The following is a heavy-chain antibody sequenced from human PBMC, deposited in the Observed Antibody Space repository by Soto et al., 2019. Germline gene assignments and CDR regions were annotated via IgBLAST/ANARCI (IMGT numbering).Heavy chain of an antibody. J-gene: IGHJ6*02. CDR3: ARDGRLMLRGFSFYNGMDV. CDR1: GGSIINYY. D-gene: IGHD3-10*01. CDR2: IYYSGNT. Sequence: SETLSLTCTISGGSIINYYWNWIRQPPGKGLEWIGYIYYSGNTNYNPSLKSRVTISVDRSKNQFSLKLTSVTAADTAVYFCARDGRLMLRGFSFYNGMDVWGQGTTVTSP. V-gene: IGHV4-59*01.